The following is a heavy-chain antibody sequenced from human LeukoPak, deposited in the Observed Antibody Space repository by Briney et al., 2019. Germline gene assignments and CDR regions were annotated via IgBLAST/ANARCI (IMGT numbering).Heavy chain of an antibody. CDR2: ISGSGAYI. J-gene: IGHJ4*02. CDR3: VKDPRIAASGTGGYFDC. V-gene: IGHV3-23*01. D-gene: IGHD6-13*01. Sequence: PGGSLRLSCAASGFTFSSSAMSWVRQAPGKGLEWVSAISGSGAYIYYTDSVRGRFTISRDNSKNTLYLQMNSLRAEDTAVYYCVKDPRIAASGTGGYFDCWGQGTLVTVSS. CDR1: GFTFSSSA.